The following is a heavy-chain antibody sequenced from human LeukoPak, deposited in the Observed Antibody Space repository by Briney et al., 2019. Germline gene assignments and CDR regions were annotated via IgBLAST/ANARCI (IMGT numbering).Heavy chain of an antibody. J-gene: IGHJ4*02. CDR2: MNPNSGNT. CDR3: ARGRIYYDYVWGSSHTLDY. Sequence: ASVKVSCKASGYTFTGYYMHWVRQATGQGLEWMGWMNPNSGNTGYAQKFQGRVTMTRNTSISTAYMELSSLRSEDTAVYYCARGRIYYDYVWGSSHTLDYWGQGTLVTVSS. D-gene: IGHD3-16*01. V-gene: IGHV1-8*02. CDR1: GYTFTGYY.